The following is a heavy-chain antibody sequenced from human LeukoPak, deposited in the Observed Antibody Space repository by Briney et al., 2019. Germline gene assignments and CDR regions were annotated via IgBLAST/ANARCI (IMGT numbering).Heavy chain of an antibody. CDR2: IYYSGST. Sequence: SETLSLTRTVSGGSISSGGYYWSWIRQHPGKGLEWIGYIYYSGSTYYNPSHKSRVTISVDTSKNQFSLKLSSVTAADTAVYYCASVARGRYCSGGSCSNYWGQGTLVTVSS. D-gene: IGHD2-15*01. CDR3: ASVARGRYCSGGSCSNY. V-gene: IGHV4-31*03. J-gene: IGHJ4*02. CDR1: GGSISSGGYY.